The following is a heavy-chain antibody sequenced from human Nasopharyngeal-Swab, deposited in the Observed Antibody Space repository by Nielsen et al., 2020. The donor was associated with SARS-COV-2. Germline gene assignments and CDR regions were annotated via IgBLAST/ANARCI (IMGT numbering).Heavy chain of an antibody. J-gene: IGHJ4*02. CDR3: TRCGGSCYTGKDY. V-gene: IGHV3-73*01. CDR1: GFIFSDSA. D-gene: IGHD2-15*01. CDR2: IGSKGNSYAT. Sequence: GESLKISCAASGFIFSDSAIHWVRQASGKGLEWVGRIGSKGNSYATAYAASVKGRFTISRDDSKNTAYLQMNSLITEDTAVYYCTRCGGSCYTGKDYWGQGTLVTVSS.